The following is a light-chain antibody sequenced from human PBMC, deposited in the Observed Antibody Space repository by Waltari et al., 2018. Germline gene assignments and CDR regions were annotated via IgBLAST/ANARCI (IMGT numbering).Light chain of an antibody. CDR1: TIGSKS. V-gene: IGLV3-21*01. CDR2: FDE. CDR3: QVWDTSGAV. J-gene: IGLJ2*01. Sequence: SYVLTQPPSVSVAPGKAARITCGGDTIGSKSVHWYQHKPGQAPVLVISFDEDRPSGIPDRIFGYNSANTATLTITGVEAGDEADYYCQVWDTSGAVFGGGTKLTVL.